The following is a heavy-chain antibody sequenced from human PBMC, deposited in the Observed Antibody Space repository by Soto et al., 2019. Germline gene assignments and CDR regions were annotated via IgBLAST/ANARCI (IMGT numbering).Heavy chain of an antibody. D-gene: IGHD4-17*01. J-gene: IGHJ4*02. V-gene: IGHV3-23*01. CDR1: GFTFTTYA. CDR2: ISSSGDIP. Sequence: EVQLLESEGGLVQPGGSLRLSCAASGFTFTTYAMSWVRQAPGKGQEWVSGISSSGDIPYYADSVKGRFTISRDNSKNTVYLQMSSLTAEDTAVYFCAKVNSIVGDGDHDYWGQGTLVTVSS. CDR3: AKVNSIVGDGDHDY.